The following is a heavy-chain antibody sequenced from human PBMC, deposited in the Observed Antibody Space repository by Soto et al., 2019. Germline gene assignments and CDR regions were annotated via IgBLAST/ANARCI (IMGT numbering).Heavy chain of an antibody. D-gene: IGHD2-15*01. CDR1: GYKFTTFW. Sequence: PGESLKISCNASGYKFTTFWLNWVRETHGKGLEWLGTIDPTDSFTNYSPPFEGHVTISVDRSISTSYLQWNSLQASDTAIYYCARPASGGSRDAFDGWGQGTTVTVSS. J-gene: IGHJ3*01. CDR2: IDPTDSFT. V-gene: IGHV5-10-1*01. CDR3: ARPASGGSRDAFDG.